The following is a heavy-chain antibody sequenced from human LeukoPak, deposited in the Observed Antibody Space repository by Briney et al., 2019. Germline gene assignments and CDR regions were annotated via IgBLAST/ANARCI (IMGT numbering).Heavy chain of an antibody. CDR3: AREGGTDIVELPTAISNDAFDM. Sequence: PSETLSLTCTVSGGSISSYYWSWIRQPPGKGLEWIGYIYYSGSTNYNPSLKSRVTISVDTSKNQFSLKLSSVTAADTAVYYCAREGGTDIVELPTAISNDAFDMWGQGTMVTVSS. CDR2: IYYSGST. J-gene: IGHJ3*02. V-gene: IGHV4-59*01. D-gene: IGHD2-2*02. CDR1: GGSISSYY.